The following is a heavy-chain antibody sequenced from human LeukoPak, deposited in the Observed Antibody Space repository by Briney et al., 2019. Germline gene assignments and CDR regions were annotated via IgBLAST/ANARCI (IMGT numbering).Heavy chain of an antibody. D-gene: IGHD2-8*01. V-gene: IGHV3-53*01. J-gene: IGHJ4*02. CDR3: ARLMYYHHFDY. Sequence: TGGSLRLSCAASGFTVSSNYMSWVRQAPGKGLEWVSVIYSGGSTYYADSVKGRVTISRDNAKNSLYLQMNNLRAEDTAVYYCARLMYYHHFDYWGQGTLVTVSS. CDR1: GFTVSSNY. CDR2: IYSGGST.